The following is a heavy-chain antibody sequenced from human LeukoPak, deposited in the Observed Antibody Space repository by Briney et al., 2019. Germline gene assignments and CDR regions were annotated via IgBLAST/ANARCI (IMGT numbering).Heavy chain of an antibody. CDR1: GGSIATYT. CDR3: AKLYTNSLGLRC. Sequence: PSETLSLTFTVSGGSIATYTWSWIRKPPGKGLEWIGSIDYVGTTNYNPSLKSRASMSVHTSKKQFSLYLMSVTAADTAVYYCAKLYTNSLGLRCWGQGILVTVSS. CDR2: IDYVGTT. J-gene: IGHJ4*02. V-gene: IGHV4-59*01. D-gene: IGHD2-21*02.